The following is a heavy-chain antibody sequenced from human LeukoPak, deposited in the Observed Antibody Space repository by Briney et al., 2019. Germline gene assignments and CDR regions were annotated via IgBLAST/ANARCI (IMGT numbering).Heavy chain of an antibody. V-gene: IGHV4-34*01. CDR3: ARLSGEAAAADKRDFYYYYMDV. Sequence: PSETLSLTCAVYGGSFSGYYWSWIRQPPGKGLEWIGEINHSGSTNYNPSLKSRVTISVDTAKNQFSLKLSSVTAADTAVYYCARLSGEAAAADKRDFYYYYMDVWGKGTTVTVSS. CDR1: GGSFSGYY. D-gene: IGHD6-13*01. J-gene: IGHJ6*03. CDR2: INHSGST.